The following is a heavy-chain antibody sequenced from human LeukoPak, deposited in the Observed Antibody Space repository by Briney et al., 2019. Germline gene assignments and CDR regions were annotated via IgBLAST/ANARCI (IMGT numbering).Heavy chain of an antibody. Sequence: ASVKVSCKASGYTFTGYYMHWMRQAPGQGLEWMGWINPNSGGTNYAQKFQGRVTMTRDTSISTAYMELSRLRSDDTAVYYRARSITGTTCGDWGQRTLVTVSS. CDR1: GYTFTGYY. CDR3: ARSITGTTCGD. J-gene: IGHJ4*02. D-gene: IGHD1-7*01. V-gene: IGHV1-2*02. CDR2: INPNSGGT.